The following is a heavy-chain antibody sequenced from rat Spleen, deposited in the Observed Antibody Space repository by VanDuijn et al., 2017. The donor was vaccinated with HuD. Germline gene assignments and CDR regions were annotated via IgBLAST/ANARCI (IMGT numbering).Heavy chain of an antibody. CDR1: GFTFSRYW. CDR3: AVSGYGY. D-gene: IGHD4-3*01. Sequence: EVQLVETGGGLVQPGRSLKLSCVASGFTFSRYWMYWVRQAPGKGLEWVSSINPESSSTCYSDSVKGRFTISRDNAENTVYLQMYSLRSEDTATYYCAVSGYGYWGRGVMVTVSS. V-gene: IGHV5-58*01. J-gene: IGHJ2*01. CDR2: INPESSST.